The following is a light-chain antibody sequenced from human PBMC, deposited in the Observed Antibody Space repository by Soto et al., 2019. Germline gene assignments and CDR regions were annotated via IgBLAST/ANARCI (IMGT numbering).Light chain of an antibody. Sequence: QSALTQPASVSGSPGQSITISCTGTSSDVGGYNYVSWFQQHPGRAPKLMIYEVSNRPSGVSNRFSGSKSGTTASLSISGLQAEDEADYYCSSFTTSNPPHFGFGTGAKVTVL. J-gene: IGLJ1*01. CDR2: EVS. CDR1: SSDVGGYNY. CDR3: SSFTTSNPPHFG. V-gene: IGLV2-14*01.